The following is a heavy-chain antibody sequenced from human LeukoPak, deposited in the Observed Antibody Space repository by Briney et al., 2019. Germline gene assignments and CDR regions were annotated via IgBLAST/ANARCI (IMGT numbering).Heavy chain of an antibody. V-gene: IGHV3-30*04. CDR3: ARDTYSSSWYNMDY. J-gene: IGHJ4*02. Sequence: GGSLRLSCAASAFTLSSYAMHWVRQAPGKGLEWVAVISYDGSNKYYADSVKGRFTISRDNSKNTLYLQMNSLRAEDTAVYYCARDTYSSSWYNMDYWGQGTLVTVSS. CDR1: AFTLSSYA. D-gene: IGHD6-13*01. CDR2: ISYDGSNK.